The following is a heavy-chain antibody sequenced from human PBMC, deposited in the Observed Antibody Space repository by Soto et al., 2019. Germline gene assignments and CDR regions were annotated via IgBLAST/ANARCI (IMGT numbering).Heavy chain of an antibody. CDR2: IYYSGST. D-gene: IGHD3-9*01. CDR3: ARTHYDILTPYFDY. J-gene: IGHJ4*02. CDR1: GGSISSGCYY. Sequence: SETLCLTCTVSGGSISSGCYYWSWIRQHPGKGLEWIGYIYYSGSTYYNPSLKSRVTISVDTSKNQFSLKLSSVTAADTAVYYCARTHYDILTPYFDYWGQGTLVTVSS. V-gene: IGHV4-31*03.